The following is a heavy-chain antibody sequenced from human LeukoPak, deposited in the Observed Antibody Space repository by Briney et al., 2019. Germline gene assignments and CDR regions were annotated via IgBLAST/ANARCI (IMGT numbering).Heavy chain of an antibody. J-gene: IGHJ4*02. D-gene: IGHD6-13*01. Sequence: ASVKVSCKASGYTFTDYYVHRVRQAPGQGLEWMGWINPDSGDTSYAQNFQGRVTMTRDTSISTVYMELSRLISDDTAVYYCARDKTAAFDYWGQGTLVTVSS. V-gene: IGHV1-2*02. CDR1: GYTFTDYY. CDR3: ARDKTAAFDY. CDR2: INPDSGDT.